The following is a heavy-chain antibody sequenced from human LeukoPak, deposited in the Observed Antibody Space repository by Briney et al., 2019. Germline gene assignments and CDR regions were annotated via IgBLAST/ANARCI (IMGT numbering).Heavy chain of an antibody. V-gene: IGHV5-51*01. Sequence: GESLKISCKGSGYSFTNYWIGWVRQMPGKGLEYMGVFYPGDSDTTYSPSFQGQVAISADKSISPAYLQWSSLKASDTAMYYCARQGVGAFDIWGQGTMVTVPS. CDR1: GYSFTNYW. CDR3: ARQGVGAFDI. J-gene: IGHJ3*02. D-gene: IGHD3-16*01. CDR2: FYPGDSDT.